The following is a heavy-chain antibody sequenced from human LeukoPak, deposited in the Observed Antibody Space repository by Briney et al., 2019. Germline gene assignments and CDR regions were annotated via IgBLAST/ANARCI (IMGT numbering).Heavy chain of an antibody. CDR1: GYTFTTLD. CDR3: ARDLSWREYSGSPTDY. V-gene: IGHV1-8*03. J-gene: IGHJ4*02. Sequence: ASVKVSCKASGYTFTTLDINWVRQATGQGLEWMGWINPNSGHTGYAQKFQGRVTITRDTSTSTAYMELSSLRSEDTAVYYCARDLSWREYSGSPTDYWGQGTLVTVSS. CDR2: INPNSGHT. D-gene: IGHD1-26*01.